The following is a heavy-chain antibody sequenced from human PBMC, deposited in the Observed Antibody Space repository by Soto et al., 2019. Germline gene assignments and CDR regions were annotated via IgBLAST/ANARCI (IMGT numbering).Heavy chain of an antibody. D-gene: IGHD3-16*02. V-gene: IGHV1-46*04. J-gene: IGHJ4*02. CDR2: IDPRTGTSGTS. CDR1: GYTFAHYY. CDR3: ARLSRITFIVD. Sequence: QVQLVQSGAEVKSPGTSVTLSCQTSGYTFAHYYIHWVRQAPGQGLEYMGIIDPRTGTSGTSTSPQSVQGRLSITSDASTSTVYMELNNLRSEDTAIYYCARLSRITFIVDWGQGTQVTVSS.